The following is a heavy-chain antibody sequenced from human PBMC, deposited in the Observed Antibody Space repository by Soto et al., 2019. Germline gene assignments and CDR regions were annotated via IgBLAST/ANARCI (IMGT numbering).Heavy chain of an antibody. J-gene: IGHJ5*02. CDR2: ISDTGHTI. V-gene: IGHV3-48*02. D-gene: IGHD6-6*01. CDR3: ARDGHSTSSDWPWFDP. CDR1: GFAFSRYT. Sequence: GGSLRLSCAASGFAFSRYTMVWLRQAPGKGLEWVSYISDTGHTIYYADSVKGRFTISRDNAKNSLFLQMNSLRDEDTAVYYCARDGHSTSSDWPWFDPWGQGTLVTVSS.